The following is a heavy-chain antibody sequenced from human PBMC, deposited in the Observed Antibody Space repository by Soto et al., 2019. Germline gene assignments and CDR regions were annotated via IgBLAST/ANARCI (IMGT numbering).Heavy chain of an antibody. CDR2: IFYSGST. Sequence: PSETLSLTCTVSGGSLSSYYWSWIRQPPGKGLEWIGYIFYSGSTNYNPSLKSRVIMSVDTSKNQFSLKLSSVTAADTAVYYCARSRYGAVTNTYYCDYWGQGTLVTVSS. V-gene: IGHV4-59*01. D-gene: IGHD4-17*01. CDR1: GGSLSSYY. CDR3: ARSRYGAVTNTYYCDY. J-gene: IGHJ4*02.